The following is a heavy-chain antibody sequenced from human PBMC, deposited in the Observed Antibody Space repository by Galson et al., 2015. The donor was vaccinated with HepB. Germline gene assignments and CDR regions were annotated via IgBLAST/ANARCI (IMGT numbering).Heavy chain of an antibody. CDR3: ARDISSGWYPYYFDY. Sequence: SLRLSCAASGFTFSSYAMHWVRQAPGKGLEWVAVISYDGSNKYYADSVKGRFTISRDNSKNTLYLQMNSLRAEDTAVYYCARDISSGWYPYYFDYWGQGTLVTVSS. V-gene: IGHV3-30-3*01. J-gene: IGHJ4*02. CDR2: ISYDGSNK. CDR1: GFTFSSYA. D-gene: IGHD6-19*01.